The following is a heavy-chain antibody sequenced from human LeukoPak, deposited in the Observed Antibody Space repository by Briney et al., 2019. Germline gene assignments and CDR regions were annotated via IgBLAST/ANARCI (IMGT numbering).Heavy chain of an antibody. V-gene: IGHV4-38-2*02. J-gene: IGHJ3*02. D-gene: IGHD4-17*01. CDR1: GYSISSGYY. CDR3: ARLRMEAFDI. Sequence: SETQSLTCTVSGYSISSGYYWGRIRQPPGKGLEWIGSIYHSGSTYYNPSLKSRVTISVDTSKNQFSLKLSSVTAADTAVYYCARLRMEAFDIWGQGTMVTVSS. CDR2: IYHSGST.